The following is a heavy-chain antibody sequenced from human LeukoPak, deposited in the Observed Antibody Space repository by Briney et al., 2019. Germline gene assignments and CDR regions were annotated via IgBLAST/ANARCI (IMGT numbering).Heavy chain of an antibody. D-gene: IGHD2-15*01. Sequence: GGSLRLSCAASGFTVSSNYMSRVRQAPGKGLEWVSVIYSGGSTYYADSVKGRFTISRDNSKNTLYLQMNSLRAEDTAVYYCARKICSGGSCRLDYWGQGTLVTVSS. CDR2: IYSGGST. V-gene: IGHV3-53*01. J-gene: IGHJ4*02. CDR1: GFTVSSNY. CDR3: ARKICSGGSCRLDY.